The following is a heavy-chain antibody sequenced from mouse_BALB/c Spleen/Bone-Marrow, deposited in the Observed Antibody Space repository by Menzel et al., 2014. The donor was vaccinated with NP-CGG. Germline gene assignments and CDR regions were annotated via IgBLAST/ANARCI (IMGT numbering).Heavy chain of an antibody. J-gene: IGHJ4*01. Sequence: VQMQQSGAELVRSGASVTLSCTASVFSTHDNSMHWVKQRPEQGLAWIGWIDPENGDTEYDQKFQGTATMTADTPSNTTYPQLSSLTSEDTAVYYCNTRDYRYDGEAKDYRGQGPPATGPS. CDR1: VFSTHDNS. CDR3: NTRDYRYDGEAKDY. CDR2: IDPENGDT. D-gene: IGHD2-14*01. V-gene: IGHV14-4*02.